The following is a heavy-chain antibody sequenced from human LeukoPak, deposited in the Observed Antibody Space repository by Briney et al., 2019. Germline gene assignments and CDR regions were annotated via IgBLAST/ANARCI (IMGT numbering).Heavy chain of an antibody. Sequence: GGSLRLSCAASGFTFSSYAMHWVRQAPGKGLEWVAVISYDGSNKYYADSMKGRFTISRDNSKNTLYLQMNSLRAEDTAVYYCARSVHQWLGGYYFDYWGQGTLVTVSS. CDR1: GFTFSSYA. CDR2: ISYDGSNK. V-gene: IGHV3-30*04. CDR3: ARSVHQWLGGYYFDY. D-gene: IGHD6-19*01. J-gene: IGHJ4*02.